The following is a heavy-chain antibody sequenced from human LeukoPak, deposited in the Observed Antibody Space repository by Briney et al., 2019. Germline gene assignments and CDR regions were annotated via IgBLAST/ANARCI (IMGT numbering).Heavy chain of an antibody. CDR3: ARGIVVVPAAPNYYYYYGMDV. J-gene: IGHJ6*02. CDR2: IIPIFGTA. CDR1: GGTFSSYA. D-gene: IGHD2-2*01. V-gene: IGHV1-69*13. Sequence: SVKVSCKASGGTFSSYAISWVRQAPGQGLEWMGGIIPIFGTANYAQKLQGRVTITADESTSTAYMELSSLRSEDTAVYYCARGIVVVPAAPNYYYYYGMDVWGQGTTVTVSS.